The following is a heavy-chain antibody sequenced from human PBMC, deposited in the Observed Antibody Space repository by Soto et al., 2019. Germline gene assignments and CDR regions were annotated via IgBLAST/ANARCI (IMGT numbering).Heavy chain of an antibody. CDR3: ARRLALFYYYYMDV. Sequence: SETLSLTCAFYGGSFSGYYWSLIRQPPGKGLEWIGEINHSGSTNYNPSLKSRVTISVDTSKNQFSLKLSSVTAADTAVYYCARRLALFYYYYMDVWGKGTTVTVSS. CDR2: INHSGST. D-gene: IGHD2-21*01. V-gene: IGHV4-34*01. J-gene: IGHJ6*03. CDR1: GGSFSGYY.